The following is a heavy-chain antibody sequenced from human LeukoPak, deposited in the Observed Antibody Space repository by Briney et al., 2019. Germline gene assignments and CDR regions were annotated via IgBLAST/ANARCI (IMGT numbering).Heavy chain of an antibody. CDR3: AKGVYYYYGMDV. J-gene: IGHJ6*02. CDR2: ISGSGGST. V-gene: IGHV3-23*01. Sequence: GSLRLSCAASGFTFSSYAMSWVRQAPGKGLEWVSAISGSGGSTYYADSVKGRFTISRDNSKNTLYLQMNSLRAEDTAVYYCAKGVYYYYGMDVWGQGTTVTVSS. CDR1: GFTFSSYA.